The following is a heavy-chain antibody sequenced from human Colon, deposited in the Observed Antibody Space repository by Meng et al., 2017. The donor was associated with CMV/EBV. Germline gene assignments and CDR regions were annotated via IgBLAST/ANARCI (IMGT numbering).Heavy chain of an antibody. CDR2: IYSTGRT. J-gene: IGHJ3*01. D-gene: IGHD3-22*01. V-gene: IGHV3-23*05. CDR1: GLTFSNFA. Sequence: ETLSLTCAASGLTFSNFAINWVRQAPGKGLEWLSVIYSTGRTYYSDSAKGRFTISRDNSQNTVYLQMDSLRGEDTATYYCARVSSAGLALDVWGQGTVVTVSS. CDR3: ARVSSAGLALDV.